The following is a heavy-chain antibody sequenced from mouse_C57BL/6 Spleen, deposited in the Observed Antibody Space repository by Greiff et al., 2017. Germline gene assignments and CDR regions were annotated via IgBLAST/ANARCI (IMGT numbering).Heavy chain of an antibody. CDR3: TTGVTTVVAGFDY. D-gene: IGHD1-1*01. Sequence: EVQLQQSGAELVRPGASVKLSCTASGFNIQDDYMHWVKQRPEQGLEWIGWIGPENGDTEYASKFQGKATITADTSSNTAYLQLSSLTSEDTAVYYCTTGVTTVVAGFDYWGQGTTLTVSS. CDR2: IGPENGDT. J-gene: IGHJ2*01. V-gene: IGHV14-4*01. CDR1: GFNIQDDY.